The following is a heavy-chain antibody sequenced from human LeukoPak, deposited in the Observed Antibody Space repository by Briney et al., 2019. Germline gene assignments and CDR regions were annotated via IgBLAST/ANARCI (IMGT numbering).Heavy chain of an antibody. J-gene: IGHJ6*02. CDR3: ARFLGGSYGMDV. V-gene: IGHV3-74*01. CDR2: IISDGSSV. D-gene: IGHD1-26*01. CDR1: GFTFSDYW. Sequence: GGSLRLSCIASGFTFSDYWMHWVRQAPGKGPVWVSRIISDGSSVSYVDSVKGRFIMSRDNAKNTLYLQMNSLRVEDTAVYYCARFLGGSYGMDVWGQGTTVTVSS.